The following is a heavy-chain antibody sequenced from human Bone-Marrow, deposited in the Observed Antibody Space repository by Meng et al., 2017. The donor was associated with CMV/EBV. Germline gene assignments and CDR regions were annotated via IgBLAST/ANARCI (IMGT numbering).Heavy chain of an antibody. D-gene: IGHD6-6*01. CDR3: ARSTISPIGARLNFDY. V-gene: IGHV4-34*01. J-gene: IGHJ4*02. CDR1: GGSFSGYY. CDR2: INHSGTT. Sequence: SETLSLTCAVYGGSFSGYYWSWSRQPPGKGLEWIGEINHSGTTNYDPSLKSRVTMSVDRSKNQFSLKLSSVTAADTAVYYCARSTISPIGARLNFDYWGQGTLVTVSS.